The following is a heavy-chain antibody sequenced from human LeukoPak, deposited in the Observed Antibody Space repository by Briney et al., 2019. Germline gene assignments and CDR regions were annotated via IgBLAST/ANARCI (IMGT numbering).Heavy chain of an antibody. V-gene: IGHV3-7*05. CDR3: ARDGPHYDFWSGPAY. D-gene: IGHD3-3*01. CDR1: GFTFSSYW. CDR2: INEDGSEK. J-gene: IGHJ4*02. Sequence: GGSLRLSCAASGFTFSSYWMSWVRQAPGKGLEWVANINEDGSEKYYVDSVKGRFTISRDNAKNSLYLQMDGLRAEDTAVYYCARDGPHYDFWSGPAYWGQGTLVTVSS.